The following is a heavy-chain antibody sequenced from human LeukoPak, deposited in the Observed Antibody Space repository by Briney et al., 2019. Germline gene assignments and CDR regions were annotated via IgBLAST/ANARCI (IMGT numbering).Heavy chain of an antibody. CDR2: IYSGGST. CDR3: AKLAKYFFGSETFYFFEH. D-gene: IGHD3-10*01. V-gene: IGHV3-53*01. Sequence: GGSLRLSCAASGFTVSSSYMSWVRQAPGKGLEWVSVIYSGGSTYYADSVKGRFTISRDNGKNSLYLQVNSLRVEDTAVYYCAKLAKYFFGSETFYFFEHWGQGTPVTASS. CDR1: GFTVSSSY. J-gene: IGHJ4*02.